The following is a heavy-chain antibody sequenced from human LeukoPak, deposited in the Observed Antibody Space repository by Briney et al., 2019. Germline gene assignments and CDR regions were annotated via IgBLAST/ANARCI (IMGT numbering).Heavy chain of an antibody. CDR3: ARTGPYSGGLGHFDY. J-gene: IGHJ4*02. V-gene: IGHV4-34*01. CDR1: GGSFSGYY. D-gene: IGHD6-19*01. Sequence: SETLSLTCAVYGGSFSGYYWSWIRQPPGKGLEWIGEINHSGSTNYNPSLKSRVTISVDTSKNQFSLKLSSVTAADTAVYYCARTGPYSGGLGHFDYWGQGTLVTVSS. CDR2: INHSGST.